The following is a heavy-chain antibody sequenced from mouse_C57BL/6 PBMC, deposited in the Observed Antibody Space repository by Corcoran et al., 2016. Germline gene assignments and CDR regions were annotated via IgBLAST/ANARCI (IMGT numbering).Heavy chain of an antibody. Sequence: QVQLQQSGAELARPGASVKLSCKASGYTFTSYGMSWVKQRTGQGLEWIGEIYPRSGNTYYNEKFKGKATLTADKSSSTAYMELRSLTSEDSAVYFCALYDYDMAYWGQGTLVTVSA. D-gene: IGHD2-4*01. J-gene: IGHJ3*01. CDR3: ALYDYDMAY. V-gene: IGHV1-81*01. CDR1: GYTFTSYG. CDR2: IYPRSGNT.